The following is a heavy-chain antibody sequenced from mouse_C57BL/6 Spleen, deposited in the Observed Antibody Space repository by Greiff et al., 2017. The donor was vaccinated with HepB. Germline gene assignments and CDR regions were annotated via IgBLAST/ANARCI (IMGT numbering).Heavy chain of an antibody. D-gene: IGHD2-1*01. Sequence: DVKLQESGAELVRPGASVKLSCTASGFNIKDDYMHWVKQRPEQGLEWIGWIDPENGDTEYASKFQGKATITADTSSNTAYLQLSSLTSEDTAVYYCTKGGNYDWFAYWGQGTLVTVSA. CDR3: TKGGNYDWFAY. J-gene: IGHJ3*01. V-gene: IGHV14-4*01. CDR2: IDPENGDT. CDR1: GFNIKDDY.